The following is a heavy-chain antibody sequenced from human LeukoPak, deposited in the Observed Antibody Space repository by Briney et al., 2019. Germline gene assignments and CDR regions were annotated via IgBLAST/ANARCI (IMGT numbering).Heavy chain of an antibody. Sequence: PGGSLRLSCAASGFTVSSNYMSWLRQAPGKGLEWVSVIYSGGSTYYADSVKGRFTISRDNSKNTLYLQMNSLRAEDTAVYYCARSRGYSYGLWYWGQGTLVTVSS. V-gene: IGHV3-53*01. J-gene: IGHJ4*02. CDR2: IYSGGST. D-gene: IGHD5-18*01. CDR3: ARSRGYSYGLWY. CDR1: GFTVSSNY.